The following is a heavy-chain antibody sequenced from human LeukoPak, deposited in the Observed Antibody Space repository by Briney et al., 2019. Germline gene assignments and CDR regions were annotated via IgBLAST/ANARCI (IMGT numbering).Heavy chain of an antibody. CDR1: GFTFNSYA. J-gene: IGHJ4*02. Sequence: PGGSLRLSCAASGFTFNSYAMAWVRQPPGKGLEWVSAISSSGDSTYYTDSVKGRFTISRDNSKNTLYLEVSRLRADDTAVYFCAARPDRGLGPLDFWGQGTLVTVSS. CDR2: ISSSGDST. V-gene: IGHV3-23*01. CDR3: AARPDRGLGPLDF.